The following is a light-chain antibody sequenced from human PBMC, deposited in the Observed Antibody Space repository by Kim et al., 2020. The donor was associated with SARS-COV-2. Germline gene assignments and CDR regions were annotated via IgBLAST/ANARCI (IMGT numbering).Light chain of an antibody. Sequence: EVVMTQSPATLSVSPGERSTLSCKASQSVGDSLAWYQQKPGQGLRLLMYHTSARATGVPARFSGSGSGTDFTLTISGLQSEDFAVYYCQQYNNWPPLTFGQGTKVDIK. CDR3: QQYNNWPPLT. CDR1: QSVGDS. J-gene: IGKJ1*01. CDR2: HTS. V-gene: IGKV3-15*01.